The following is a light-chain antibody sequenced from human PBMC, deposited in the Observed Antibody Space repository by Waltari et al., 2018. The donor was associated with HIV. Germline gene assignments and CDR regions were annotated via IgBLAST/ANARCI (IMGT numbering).Light chain of an antibody. J-gene: IGLJ3*02. Sequence: QSVLTQPPSASGTPGQSVTISCSGSRSNIGSNYVYWYQQLPGTAPKLLIYRNNQRPSGVPDRFSGCKSGTSASLAISGLRSEDEADYYCAAWDDNLSGWVFGGGSKLTIL. CDR3: AAWDDNLSGWV. V-gene: IGLV1-47*01. CDR2: RNN. CDR1: RSNIGSNY.